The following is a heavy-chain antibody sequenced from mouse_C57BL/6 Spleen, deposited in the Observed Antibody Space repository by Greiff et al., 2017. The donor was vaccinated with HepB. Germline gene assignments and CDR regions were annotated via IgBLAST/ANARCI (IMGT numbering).Heavy chain of an antibody. D-gene: IGHD1-1*01. J-gene: IGHJ1*03. Sequence: QVQLKESGPGLVAPSQRLSITCTVSGFSLTSYAISWVRQPPGKGLEWLGVIWTGGGTNYNSALKSRLSISKDNSKSHVFLKMNSLQTDDTARYYCARTLHYYGSIYWYFDVWGTGTTVTVSS. CDR2: IWTGGGT. CDR1: GFSLTSYA. V-gene: IGHV2-9-1*01. CDR3: ARTLHYYGSIYWYFDV.